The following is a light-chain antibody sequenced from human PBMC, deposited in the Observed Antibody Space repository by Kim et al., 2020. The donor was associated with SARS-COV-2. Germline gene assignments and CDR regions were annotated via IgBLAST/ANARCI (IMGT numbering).Light chain of an antibody. CDR3: KQYYSTPPT. J-gene: IGKJ5*01. CDR2: WAS. CDR1: QSLLDSSNNKTY. V-gene: IGKV4-1*01. Sequence: ATINGRSSQSLLDSSNNKTYLAWYNQKLGQHPKLLIHWASTRESGVPDRFSGSGSGTDCTLTISSLQAEDVAVYSCKQYYSTPPTFGQGTRMEIK.